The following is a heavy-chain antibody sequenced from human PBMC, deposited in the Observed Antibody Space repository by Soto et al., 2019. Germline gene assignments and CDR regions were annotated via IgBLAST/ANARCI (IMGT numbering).Heavy chain of an antibody. V-gene: IGHV4-59*01. CDR1: GGSISSYY. Sequence: PSETLSLTCTVSGGSISSYYWSWIRQPPGKGLEWIGYIYYSGSTNYNPSLKSRVTISVDTSKNQFSLKLSSVTAADTAVYYCERVSVGDDYNWDYFDYWGQGTLVTVSS. CDR3: ERVSVGDDYNWDYFDY. D-gene: IGHD1-1*01. J-gene: IGHJ4*02. CDR2: IYYSGST.